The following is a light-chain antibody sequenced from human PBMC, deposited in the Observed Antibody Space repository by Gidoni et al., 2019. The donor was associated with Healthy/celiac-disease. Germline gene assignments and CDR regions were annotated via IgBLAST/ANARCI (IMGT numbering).Light chain of an antibody. Sequence: EIVLTQSPATLSLSPGERANLSCRASQSVSSYLAWYQQKPGQAPRLLIYDASNRATGIPARFSGSGSGTDFTLTISSLEPEDFAVYYCQQRSNGPQTFGQGTKVEIK. J-gene: IGKJ1*01. CDR2: DAS. V-gene: IGKV3-11*01. CDR1: QSVSSY. CDR3: QQRSNGPQT.